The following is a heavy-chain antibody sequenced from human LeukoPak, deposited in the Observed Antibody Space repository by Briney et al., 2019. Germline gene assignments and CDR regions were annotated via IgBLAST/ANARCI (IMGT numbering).Heavy chain of an antibody. J-gene: IGHJ4*02. Sequence: SQTLSLICTVSGGSISSGGYYWSWIRHHPGKGPEWIGNTHYSGGTYGNPSLKTRATMSVDTSKNQFSLRLTSVTAADTAVYYCARDQGGYGSFDNWGQGTLVTVSS. CDR2: THYSGGT. CDR3: ARDQGGYGSFDN. D-gene: IGHD5-12*01. CDR1: GGSISSGGYY. V-gene: IGHV4-31*03.